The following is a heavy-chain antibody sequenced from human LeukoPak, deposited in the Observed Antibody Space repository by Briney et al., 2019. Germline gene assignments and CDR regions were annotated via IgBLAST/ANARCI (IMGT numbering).Heavy chain of an antibody. CDR2: IGAAGSTI. CDR3: ARDSSTYAGPPDY. V-gene: IGHV3-48*01. CDR1: GFTFSSYS. J-gene: IGHJ4*02. Sequence: PGGSLRLSCAASGFTFSSYSMNWVRQAPGKGLEWVSYIGAAGSTIYYADSVKGRFTISRDNAKNSLFLQMNSLRAEDTAVYYCARDSSTYAGPPDYWGQGILVTVSS. D-gene: IGHD2-2*01.